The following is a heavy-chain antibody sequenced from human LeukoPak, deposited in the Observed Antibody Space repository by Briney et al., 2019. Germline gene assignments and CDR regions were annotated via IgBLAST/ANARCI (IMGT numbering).Heavy chain of an antibody. Sequence: GVLRLSCAASGFTFSSYSMNWVRQAPGKGLEWVSYISSSSSTIYYADSVKGRFTISRDNAKNSLYLQMNSLRDEDTAVYYCARISGYSYGYGLDYWGQGTLVTVSS. CDR3: ARISGYSYGYGLDY. CDR2: ISSSSSTI. D-gene: IGHD5-18*01. CDR1: GFTFSSYS. V-gene: IGHV3-48*02. J-gene: IGHJ4*02.